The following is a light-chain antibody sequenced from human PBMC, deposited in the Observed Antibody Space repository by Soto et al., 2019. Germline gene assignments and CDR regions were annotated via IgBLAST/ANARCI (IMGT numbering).Light chain of an antibody. Sequence: QSVLTQPPSASGTPGQRVTISCSGSSSNIGSNTVNWYQQLPGTAPKLLIYSNNQRPSGVPDRFSGSKSGTSASLAISGLQSEDEADYYCAAWDDSLNVPYVFGTGTKVIVL. CDR3: AAWDDSLNVPYV. CDR1: SSNIGSNT. V-gene: IGLV1-44*01. J-gene: IGLJ1*01. CDR2: SNN.